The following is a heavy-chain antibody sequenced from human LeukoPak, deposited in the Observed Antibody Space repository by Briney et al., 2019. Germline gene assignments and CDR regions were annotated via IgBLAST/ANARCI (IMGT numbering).Heavy chain of an antibody. Sequence: GGSLRLSCAASGFTFSSYHINWVRQAPGKGLEWVSSISSTGSYIYYADSVKGRFTISRDNPGNVFYLQMDSLRAEDTAVYYCTRVAQSGPTGWFDPWGQGTLVTVSS. CDR2: ISSTGSYI. D-gene: IGHD1-1*01. CDR1: GFTFSSYH. V-gene: IGHV3-21*01. CDR3: TRVAQSGPTGWFDP. J-gene: IGHJ5*02.